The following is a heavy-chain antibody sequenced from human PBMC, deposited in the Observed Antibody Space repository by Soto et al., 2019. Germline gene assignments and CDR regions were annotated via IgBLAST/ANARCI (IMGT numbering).Heavy chain of an antibody. CDR1: GGSISSGDYF. J-gene: IGHJ4*02. Sequence: QVQLQESGPGLVKPSQTLSLTCSVSGGSISSGDYFWSWIGQPPGKGLEWIGYIHYTGSYYFNPSLESRVIISVDTSKNQFSLRLNAVTAADTAVYYCASALVTYYFDQWGQGTLVTVSS. CDR2: IHYTGSY. CDR3: ASALVTYYFDQ. D-gene: IGHD2-8*02. V-gene: IGHV4-30-4*01.